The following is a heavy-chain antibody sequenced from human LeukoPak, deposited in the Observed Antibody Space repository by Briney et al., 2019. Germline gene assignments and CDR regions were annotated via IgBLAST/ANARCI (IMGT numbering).Heavy chain of an antibody. Sequence: PGGSLRLSCAASGFAFDIYRMHWVRQAPGKGLEWVSLISDDGSDTYYSDSVKGRFTISRDNSKKILYLQMVSLRTEDTAVYYCARDLLDCGGPRCTDFGGQGTLVTVSS. CDR3: ARDLLDCGGPRCTDF. J-gene: IGHJ4*02. CDR1: GFAFDIYR. V-gene: IGHV3-30-3*01. CDR2: ISDDGSDT. D-gene: IGHD2-21*01.